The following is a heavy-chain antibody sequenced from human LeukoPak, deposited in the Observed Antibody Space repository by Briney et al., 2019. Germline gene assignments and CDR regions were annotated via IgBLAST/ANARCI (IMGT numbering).Heavy chain of an antibody. CDR3: AKVTPVITFSPFDNDY. CDR1: GFTFSNYG. CDR2: ASYDESNK. J-gene: IGHJ4*02. V-gene: IGHV3-30*18. Sequence: WGSLSITCAASGFTFSNYGMHWVRQAPGKGLEWVAVASYDESNKYYADSVKGRFTISRDNSKNTLYLQMNSLRPEDTAVYYCAKVTPVITFSPFDNDYWGQGTLVTVSS. D-gene: IGHD4-17*01.